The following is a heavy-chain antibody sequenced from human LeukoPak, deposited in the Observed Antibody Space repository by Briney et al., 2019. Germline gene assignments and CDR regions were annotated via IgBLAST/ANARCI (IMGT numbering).Heavy chain of an antibody. D-gene: IGHD3-22*01. J-gene: IGHJ4*02. CDR3: ARDRAGEYYDSSGYPFDY. CDR1: GGTFSSYA. Sequence: ASVKVSCKASGGTFSSYAISWVRQAPGQGLERMGRIIPILGIANYAQKFQGRVTITADKSTSTAYMELSSLRSEDTAAYYCARDRAGEYYDSSGYPFDYWGQGTLVTVSS. CDR2: IIPILGIA. V-gene: IGHV1-69*04.